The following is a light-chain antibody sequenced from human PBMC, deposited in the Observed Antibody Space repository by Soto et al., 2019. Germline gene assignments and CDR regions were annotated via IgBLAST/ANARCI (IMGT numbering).Light chain of an antibody. CDR3: QQRSNWAT. J-gene: IGKJ3*01. CDR2: DAS. V-gene: IGKV3-11*01. CDR1: QSVSRN. Sequence: EIGLTQSPGTLSLSPGERATLSCRASQSVSRNLAWYQQKPGQAPRLLIYDASNRATGIPARFSGSGSVTDFTLTISSLEPEDFAVYYCQQRSNWATFGPGTGGYQ.